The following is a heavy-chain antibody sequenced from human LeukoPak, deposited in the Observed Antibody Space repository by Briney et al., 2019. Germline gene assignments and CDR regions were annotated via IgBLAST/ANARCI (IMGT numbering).Heavy chain of an antibody. CDR3: ARRARGSYGPFDY. J-gene: IGHJ4*02. Sequence: SETLSLTCTVSGGSISSYYWSWIRQPPGKGLEWIGYIYYSGSTNYNPSLKSRVTISVDTSKNQFSLKLSSVTAADTAVYYCARRARGSYGPFDYWGQGTLVTVSS. CDR1: GGSISSYY. D-gene: IGHD5-18*01. CDR2: IYYSGST. V-gene: IGHV4-59*01.